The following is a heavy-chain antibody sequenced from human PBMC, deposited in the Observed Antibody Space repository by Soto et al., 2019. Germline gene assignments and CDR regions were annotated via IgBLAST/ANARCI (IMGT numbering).Heavy chain of an antibody. CDR3: AREAKQLSRYGGDVDY. CDR2: IYYIGTT. J-gene: IGHJ4*02. CDR1: DGAVNTGNSY. V-gene: IGHV4-61*01. D-gene: IGHD3-16*01. Sequence: QVQLQASGPGLVKPSETLSLTCSVSDGAVNTGNSYWSWIRQPPGKGLEWIGHIYYIGTTNSNPPLTPRVPFTMDTSKPQFSLKVSSVTAADTAVYFCAREAKQLSRYGGDVDYWGQGILVTVSS.